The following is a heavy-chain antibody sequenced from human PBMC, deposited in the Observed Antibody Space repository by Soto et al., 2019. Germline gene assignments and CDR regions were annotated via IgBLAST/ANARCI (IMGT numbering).Heavy chain of an antibody. Sequence: QVQLVQSGAEVKKPGSSVKVSCKASGGTFSSYTISWVRQAPGQRLEWMGRIIPILGIANYAQKFQGRVTITADKSTSTAYMELSSLRSEDTAVYYCARDGADCTNGVGYQDAFDIWGQGTMVTVSS. V-gene: IGHV1-69*08. CDR2: IIPILGIA. CDR1: GGTFSSYT. J-gene: IGHJ3*02. D-gene: IGHD2-8*01. CDR3: ARDGADCTNGVGYQDAFDI.